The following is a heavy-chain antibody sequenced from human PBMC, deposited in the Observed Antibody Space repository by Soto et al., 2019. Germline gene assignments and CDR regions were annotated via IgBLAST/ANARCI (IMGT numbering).Heavy chain of an antibody. Sequence: QVQLVESGGAVVQPGMSLRLSCTTSGFTFSTYGMHWVRQAPGKGLEWVAGISSDGRNQYYADSVKGRFTISSDNSKNTLYLEMNSLRSEDTALYYCDEVGYGRPGNDYWGQGTLVSVSS. V-gene: IGHV3-30*03. D-gene: IGHD6-13*01. CDR2: ISSDGRNQ. CDR1: GFTFSTYG. CDR3: DEVGYGRPGNDY. J-gene: IGHJ4*02.